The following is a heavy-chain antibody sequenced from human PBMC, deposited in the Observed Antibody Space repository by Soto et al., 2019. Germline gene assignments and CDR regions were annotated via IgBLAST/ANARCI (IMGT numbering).Heavy chain of an antibody. D-gene: IGHD6-19*01. CDR3: ARDPESPYSSGWYPPDY. CDR1: GGTFSSYA. Sequence: QVQLVQSGAEVKKPGSSVKVSCKASGGTFSSYAISWVRQAPGQGLEWMGGIIPIFGTANYAQKFQGRGTITADESTSTAYMELRSLRSEDTAVYYCARDPESPYSSGWYPPDYWGQGTLVTVSS. CDR2: IIPIFGTA. J-gene: IGHJ4*02. V-gene: IGHV1-69*12.